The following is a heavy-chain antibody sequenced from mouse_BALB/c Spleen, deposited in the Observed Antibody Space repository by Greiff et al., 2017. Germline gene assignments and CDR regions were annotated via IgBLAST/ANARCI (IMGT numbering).Heavy chain of an antibody. J-gene: IGHJ4*01. V-gene: IGHV7-1*02. CDR1: GFTFSDFY. CDR2: SRNKANDYTT. D-gene: IGHD2-12*01. CDR3: ARDPLRFAMDD. Sequence: EVKLMESGGGLVQPGGSLRLSCATSGFTFSDFYMEWVRQPPGKRLEWIAASRNKANDYTTEYSASVKGRFIVSRDTSQSILYLQMNALRAEDTAMYYCARDPLRFAMDDWGQGTSVTVSS.